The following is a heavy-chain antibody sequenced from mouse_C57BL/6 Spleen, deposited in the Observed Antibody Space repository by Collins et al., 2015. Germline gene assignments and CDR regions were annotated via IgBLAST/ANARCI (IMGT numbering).Heavy chain of an antibody. V-gene: IGHV3-6*01. CDR1: GYSITSGYY. Sequence: DVQLQESGPGLVKPSQSLSLTCSVTGYSITSGYYWNWIRQFPGNKLEWMGYISYDGSNNYNPSLKNRISITRDTSKNQFFLKLNSVTTEDTATYYCARAEYYGSSLFAYWGQGTLVTVSA. J-gene: IGHJ3*01. CDR2: ISYDGSN. D-gene: IGHD1-1*01. CDR3: ARAEYYGSSLFAY.